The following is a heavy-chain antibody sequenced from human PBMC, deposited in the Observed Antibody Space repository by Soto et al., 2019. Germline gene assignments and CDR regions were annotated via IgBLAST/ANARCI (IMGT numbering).Heavy chain of an antibody. CDR1: GYTFTSYY. D-gene: IGHD4-4*01. J-gene: IGHJ4*02. Sequence: RASVKVSCKASGYTFTSYYMHWVRQAPGQGLEWMGIINPSGGSTSYAQKFQGRVTMTRDTSTSTVYMELSSLRSEDTAVYYCARARIMTTVTTVFGYWGQGTLVTVSS. V-gene: IGHV1-46*01. CDR3: ARARIMTTVTTVFGY. CDR2: INPSGGST.